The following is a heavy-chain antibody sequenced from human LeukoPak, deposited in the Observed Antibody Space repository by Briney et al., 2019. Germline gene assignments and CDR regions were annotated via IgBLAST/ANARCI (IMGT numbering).Heavy chain of an antibody. Sequence: PGRSLRLSCTASGFTFSSYSMNWVRQAPGKGLEWVSSISSSGSTIYYADSVKGRFTISRDNAKNSLYLQMNSLRAEDTAVYYCAREVFANYDSSGYSDYWGQGTLVTVSS. CDR3: AREVFANYDSSGYSDY. J-gene: IGHJ4*02. CDR1: GFTFSSYS. CDR2: ISSSGSTI. D-gene: IGHD3-22*01. V-gene: IGHV3-21*04.